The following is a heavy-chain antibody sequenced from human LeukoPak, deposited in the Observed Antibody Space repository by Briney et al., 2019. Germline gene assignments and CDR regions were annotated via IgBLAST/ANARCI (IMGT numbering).Heavy chain of an antibody. CDR2: MNPNSGNT. Sequence: GASVKLSCKASGYTFTSYDINWVRQATGQGLEWMGWMNPNSGNTGYTQKFQGRVTMTRNTSISTAYMELSSLRSEDTAVYYCARLERFLEWLFLDYYYGMDVWGQGTTVTVSS. J-gene: IGHJ6*02. D-gene: IGHD3-3*01. V-gene: IGHV1-8*01. CDR1: GYTFTSYD. CDR3: ARLERFLEWLFLDYYYGMDV.